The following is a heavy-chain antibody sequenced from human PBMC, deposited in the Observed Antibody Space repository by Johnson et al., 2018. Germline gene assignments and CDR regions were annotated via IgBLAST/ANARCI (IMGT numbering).Heavy chain of an antibody. D-gene: IGHD3-10*01. CDR2: ISSSSSTTI. CDR3: ARVLDYGSAKSFYSYGMDV. J-gene: IGHJ6*02. Sequence: VQLVQSGGGLVQPGGSLRLSCAASGFTFSTYSMNWVRQAPGKGLEWVSYISSSSSTTIYYADSVKGRFTISRDKSKNSLYQQMNSLRDEDTAVYYCARVLDYGSAKSFYSYGMDVWGQGTTVTVSS. CDR1: GFTFSTYS. V-gene: IGHV3-48*02.